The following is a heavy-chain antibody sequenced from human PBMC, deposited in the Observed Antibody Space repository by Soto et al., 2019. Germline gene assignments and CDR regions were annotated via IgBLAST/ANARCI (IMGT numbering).Heavy chain of an antibody. V-gene: IGHV1-8*01. CDR1: GYMFSTYD. Sequence: QVQLVQSGAEVKKPGASVKVSCKASGYMFSTYDINWVRQAPGQGLEWMGWLNPNSGNTGYAQKFQGRVTRTRNTSINTAYMELSSLGSDDTAVYYCARDNRYNWNDEGWFDPWGQGTLVTVSS. J-gene: IGHJ5*02. CDR3: ARDNRYNWNDEGWFDP. CDR2: LNPNSGNT. D-gene: IGHD1-20*01.